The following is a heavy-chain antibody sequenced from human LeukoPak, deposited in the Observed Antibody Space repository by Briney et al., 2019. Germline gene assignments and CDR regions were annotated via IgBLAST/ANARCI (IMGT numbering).Heavy chain of an antibody. CDR1: GFTVSSNY. CDR3: AKDIEDSSGYYYTVRGFDY. V-gene: IGHV3-53*01. D-gene: IGHD3-22*01. J-gene: IGHJ4*02. CDR2: IYSGGST. Sequence: GGPLRLSCAASGFTVSSNYMSWVRQAPGKGLEWVSVIYSGGSTYYADSVKGRFTISRDNSKNTLYLQMNSLRAEDTAVYYCAKDIEDSSGYYYTVRGFDYWGQGTLVTVSS.